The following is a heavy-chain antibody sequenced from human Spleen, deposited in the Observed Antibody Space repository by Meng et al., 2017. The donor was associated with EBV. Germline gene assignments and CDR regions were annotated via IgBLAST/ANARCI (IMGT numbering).Heavy chain of an antibody. CDR2: IYHTGST. D-gene: IGHD2-15*01. CDR1: DGSISSGGYY. Sequence: QVQLQESGPGMVKPSQTLSITCAVSDGSISSGGYYWNWIRQPPGKGLEWIGYIYHTGSTYYNPSLKSRVTISVDTSKNKFSMNLSSVTAADTAAYYCARGYPPDFDYWGQGTLVTVSS. J-gene: IGHJ4*02. CDR3: ARGYPPDFDY. V-gene: IGHV4-30-4*01.